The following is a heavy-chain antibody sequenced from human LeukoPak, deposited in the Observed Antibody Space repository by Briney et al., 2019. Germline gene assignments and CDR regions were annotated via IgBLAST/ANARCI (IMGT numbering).Heavy chain of an antibody. D-gene: IGHD2/OR15-2a*01. V-gene: IGHV3-30*02. CDR3: AKGVSNWGNMDY. CDR1: GFAFSTSD. CDR2: RRSDGLGE. J-gene: IGHJ4*02. Sequence: GGSLRLSCAASGFAFSTSDMYWVRQAPGKGLDWVAFRRSDGLGEYYADSVKGRFTISRDTSKNTLFLQMNSLRDEDTAMYYCAKGVSNWGNMDYWGQGTLVTVSS.